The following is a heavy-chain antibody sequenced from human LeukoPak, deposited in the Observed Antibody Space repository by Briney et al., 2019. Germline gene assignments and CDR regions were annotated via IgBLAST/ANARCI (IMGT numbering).Heavy chain of an antibody. CDR1: GLTFSNYW. D-gene: IGHD5-12*01. Sequence: GGSLRLSCAASGLTFSNYWMHWVRQAPGKGLVWVSRINSDGSSTSYADSVKGRFTISRDNAKNTLYLQMNSLRAEDTAVYYCARTRLDYGMDVWGQGTTVTVSS. V-gene: IGHV3-74*01. CDR2: INSDGSST. J-gene: IGHJ6*02. CDR3: ARTRLDYGMDV.